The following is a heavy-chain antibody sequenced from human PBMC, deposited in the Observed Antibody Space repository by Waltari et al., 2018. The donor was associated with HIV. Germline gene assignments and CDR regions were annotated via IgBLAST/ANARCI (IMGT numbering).Heavy chain of an antibody. CDR3: ARPIGRGQDY. Sequence: EVQLVESGGGLVQPGGSLRLSCAASGFTFSRSWMSWVRQAPGKGLEWVANIKQDGSEKYYVDSVKGRFTISRDNAKNSVYLQMNSLRAEDTAVYYCARPIGRGQDYWGQGTLVTVSS. CDR1: GFTFSRSW. J-gene: IGHJ4*02. V-gene: IGHV3-7*01. CDR2: IKQDGSEK.